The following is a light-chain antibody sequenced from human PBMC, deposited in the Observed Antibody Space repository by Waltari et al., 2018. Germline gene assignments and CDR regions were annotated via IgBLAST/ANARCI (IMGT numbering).Light chain of an antibody. CDR1: QGVSSSY. J-gene: IGKJ1*01. CDR3: QQYGSSLWT. V-gene: IGKV3-20*01. CDR2: GSS. Sequence: LTQSPXTLSLSLXXRAXLXCRXSQGVSSSYLAWHQQKTGQDPRLLIYGSSSXXXXIPDTXSGSGSGXDFXXTIXXLEPEDCXXXYCQQYGSSLWTXXXXXXVEIK.